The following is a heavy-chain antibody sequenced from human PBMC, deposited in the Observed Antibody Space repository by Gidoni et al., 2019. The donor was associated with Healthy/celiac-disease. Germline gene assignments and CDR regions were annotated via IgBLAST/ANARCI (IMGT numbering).Heavy chain of an antibody. D-gene: IGHD2-2*01. CDR1: GFTFTSSA. J-gene: IGHJ5*02. V-gene: IGHV1-58*02. CDR2: IVVGSGNT. CDR3: AAVYCSSTSCPNWFDP. Sequence: QMQLVQSGPEVKKPGTSVKVSCKASGFTFTSSAMQWVRQARGQRLELIGWIVVGSGNTNYAQKFQERVTSTRDMSTSTAYMELSSLRSEDTAVYYCAAVYCSSTSCPNWFDPWGQGTLVTVSS.